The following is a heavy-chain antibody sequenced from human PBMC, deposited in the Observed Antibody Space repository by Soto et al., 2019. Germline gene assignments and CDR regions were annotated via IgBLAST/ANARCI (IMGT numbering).Heavy chain of an antibody. CDR3: ARTMVFVVPDNFGH. D-gene: IGHD3-10*01. Sequence: RGSLRLSCATSGFTIGDYWMSWVRQAPGKGLEWVANIKQDGSEKYYVDSVKGRFTISRDSAKNSLCLQMNSLRGEDTAVYYCARTMVFVVPDNFGHRGQGTLVTVS. V-gene: IGHV3-7*01. CDR2: IKQDGSEK. J-gene: IGHJ4*02. CDR1: GFTIGDYW.